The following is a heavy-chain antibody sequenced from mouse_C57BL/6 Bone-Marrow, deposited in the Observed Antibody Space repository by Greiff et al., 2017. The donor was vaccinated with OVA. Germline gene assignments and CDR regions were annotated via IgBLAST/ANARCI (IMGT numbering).Heavy chain of an antibody. V-gene: IGHV1-64*01. D-gene: IGHD1-1*01. J-gene: IGHJ2*01. CDR3: ANYAHYYGSSRCYFDY. Sequence: QVQLQQPGAELVKPGASVKLSCKASGYTFTSYWMHWVKQRPGQGLEWIGMIHPNSGSTNYNEKFKSKATLTVDTSSSTAYMQRSSLTSEDTAVYTCANYAHYYGSSRCYFDYWGQGTTLTVSS. CDR1: GYTFTSYW. CDR2: IHPNSGST.